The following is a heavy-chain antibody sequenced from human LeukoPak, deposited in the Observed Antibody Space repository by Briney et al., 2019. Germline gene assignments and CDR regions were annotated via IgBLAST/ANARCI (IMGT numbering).Heavy chain of an antibody. J-gene: IGHJ4*02. V-gene: IGHV4-30-2*01. CDR3: VRAVVGVPAAIPH. CDR1: GGSISSGGYS. D-gene: IGHD2-2*01. Sequence: SETLSLTCAVSGGSISSGGYSWSWIRQPPGKGLEWIGYIYHSGSTYYNPSLKSRVTISVDRSKNQFSLKLSSVTAADTAVYYCVRAVVGVPAAIPHWGQGTLVTVSS. CDR2: IYHSGST.